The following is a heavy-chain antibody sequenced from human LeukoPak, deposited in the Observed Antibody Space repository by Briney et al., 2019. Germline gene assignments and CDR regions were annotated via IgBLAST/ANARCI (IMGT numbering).Heavy chain of an antibody. V-gene: IGHV4-59*01. J-gene: IGHJ4*02. D-gene: IGHD3-10*01. CDR1: IDAISNSY. CDR3: ARVNSHYYGWGSYYPDY. Sequence: PSETLSLTCTVSIDAISNSYWTCIRQPPGKGLEWIGYIYYTGSTTYNSSLKSRVTISLDTSKNQLSLKLSSVTAAHALLCYCARVNSHYYGWGSYYPDYWGQGTLVTVSS. CDR2: IYYTGST.